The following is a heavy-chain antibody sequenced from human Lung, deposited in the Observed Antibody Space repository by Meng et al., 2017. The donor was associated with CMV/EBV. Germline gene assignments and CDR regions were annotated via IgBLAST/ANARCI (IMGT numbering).Heavy chain of an antibody. Sequence: SXTXSLXCTVSGGXISSYYWSWIRQPPGKGLEWIGYIYYSGSTNYNPSLKSRVTISVDTSKNQFSLKLSSVTAADTDVYYCAREVKGSYDFWSGYNWFDPWXQGTLVTVSS. J-gene: IGHJ5*02. CDR2: IYYSGST. CDR3: AREVKGSYDFWSGYNWFDP. CDR1: GGXISSYY. D-gene: IGHD3-3*01. V-gene: IGHV4-59*01.